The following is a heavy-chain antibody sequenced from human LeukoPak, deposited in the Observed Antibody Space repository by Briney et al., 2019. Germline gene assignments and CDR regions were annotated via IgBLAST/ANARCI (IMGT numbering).Heavy chain of an antibody. CDR1: GGSISSGDYY. CDR2: IYYNGST. V-gene: IGHV4-30-4*01. J-gene: IGHJ3*02. Sequence: SQTLSLTCTVSGGSISSGDYYWSWIRQPPGKGLEWIGYIYYNGSTYYNPSLKSRVTISVDTSKNQFSLKLSSVTAADTAVYYRARVSLDDAFDIWGQGTMVTVSS. CDR3: ARVSLDDAFDI. D-gene: IGHD1-26*01.